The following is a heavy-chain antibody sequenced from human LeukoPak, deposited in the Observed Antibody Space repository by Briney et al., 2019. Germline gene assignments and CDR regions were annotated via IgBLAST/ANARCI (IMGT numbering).Heavy chain of an antibody. CDR2: IWYDGSNK. Sequence: GRSLRLSCAASGFTFSSYGMHWVRQAPGKGLEWVAVIWYDGSNKYYADSVKGRFTISRDNSKNMLYLQMNSLRAEDTAVYYCARDRDLEPAIDAFDIWGQGTMVTVSS. J-gene: IGHJ3*02. CDR1: GFTFSSYG. CDR3: ARDRDLEPAIDAFDI. D-gene: IGHD1-1*01. V-gene: IGHV3-33*01.